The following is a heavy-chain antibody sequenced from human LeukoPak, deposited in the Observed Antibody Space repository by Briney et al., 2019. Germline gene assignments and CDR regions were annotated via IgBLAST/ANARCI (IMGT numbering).Heavy chain of an antibody. D-gene: IGHD1-1*01. CDR3: ARIGNYYFDY. CDR2: IYYSGST. CDR1: GGSVSSGSYY. Sequence: SETLSLTCTVSGGSVSSGSYYWSWIRQPPGKGLEWIGYIYYSGSTNYNPSLKSRVTISVDTSKNQFSLKLSSVTAADTAVYYCARIGNYYFDYWGQGTLVTVSS. J-gene: IGHJ4*02. V-gene: IGHV4-61*01.